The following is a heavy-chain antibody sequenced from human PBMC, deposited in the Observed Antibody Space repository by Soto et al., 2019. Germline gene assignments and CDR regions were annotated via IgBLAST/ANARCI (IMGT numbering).Heavy chain of an antibody. D-gene: IGHD3-9*01. CDR2: IYYSGST. V-gene: IGHV4-39*01. CDR3: ARLEGLATISYYFDF. CDR1: GGSISSSSYY. Sequence: QLQLQEPGPGLVKPSEALSLTCSVSGGSISSSSYYWGWIRQPPGKGLEWIGSIYYSGSTYYNPSLKSRVTISIDKSKNQFSLKLSSLTAADTAVYYCARLEGLATISYYFDFWGQGTLVTVSS. J-gene: IGHJ4*02.